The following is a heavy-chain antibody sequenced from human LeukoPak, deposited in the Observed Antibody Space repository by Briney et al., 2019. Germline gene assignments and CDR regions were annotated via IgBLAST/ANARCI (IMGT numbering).Heavy chain of an antibody. CDR2: INHSGST. Sequence: PSETLSLTCAVYGGSFSGYYWSWIRQPPGKGLEWIGEINHSGSTNYNPSLKSRVTISVDTSKNQFSLKLSSVTAADTAVYYCAGETKYSSGWYDYWGQGTLVTVSS. CDR1: GGSFSGYY. V-gene: IGHV4-34*01. J-gene: IGHJ4*02. CDR3: AGETKYSSGWYDY. D-gene: IGHD6-19*01.